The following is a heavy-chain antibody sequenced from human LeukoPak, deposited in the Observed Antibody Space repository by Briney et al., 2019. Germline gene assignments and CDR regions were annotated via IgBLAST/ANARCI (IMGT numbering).Heavy chain of an antibody. J-gene: IGHJ5*02. CDR1: GYSFTAYY. D-gene: IGHD4-23*01. Sequence: ASVKVSCRASGYSFTAYYIYWIRHSPAEGFEWMGWINPNTGGTNYAGKFHGRVIMTRDTSIDTAYMELSSVTSDDTAVYYCTRGTPWFDPWGQGTLSPSPQ. CDR2: INPNTGGT. V-gene: IGHV1-2*02. CDR3: TRGTPWFDP.